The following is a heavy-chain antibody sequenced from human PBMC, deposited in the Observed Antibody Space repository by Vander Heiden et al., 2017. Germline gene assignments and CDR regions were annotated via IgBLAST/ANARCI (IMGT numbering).Heavy chain of an antibody. V-gene: IGHV3-7*03. CDR2: RVPDGNKK. CDR3: ARDGIDF. CDR1: GFTFSSYW. Sequence: EVQLVESGGGLVQPGGSLRLSCAASGFTFSSYWLSWARQTPGKGLEWVANRVPDGNKKYYVDSVKGRFTISRDNAQSSVFLQMNSLRVEDSAIYFCARDGIDFWGQGTLVSVSS. J-gene: IGHJ4*02. D-gene: IGHD1-26*01.